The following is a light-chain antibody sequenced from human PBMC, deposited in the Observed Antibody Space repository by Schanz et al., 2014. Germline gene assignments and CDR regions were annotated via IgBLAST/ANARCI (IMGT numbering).Light chain of an antibody. Sequence: QSALTQTPSASGSPGQSVTISCTGTSSDVGTYDTVSWYQQHPGKAPKLMIYDVRNRPSGVSDRFSGSKSGNTASLTISGLQAEDEADYYCTSFTTTSTHVFGGGTKLTVL. J-gene: IGLJ3*02. CDR2: DVR. V-gene: IGLV2-14*03. CDR3: TSFTTTSTHV. CDR1: SSDVGTYDT.